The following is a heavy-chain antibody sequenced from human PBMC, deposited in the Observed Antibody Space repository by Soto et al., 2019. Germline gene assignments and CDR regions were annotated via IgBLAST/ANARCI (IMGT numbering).Heavy chain of an antibody. J-gene: IGHJ6*02. CDR3: ARGVSWLQGLPYGMDV. CDR2: IIPIFGTA. D-gene: IGHD5-12*01. CDR1: GGTFSSYA. Sequence: SVKVSCKASGGTFSSYAISWVRQAPGQGLEWMGGIIPIFGTANYAQKFQGKVTITADESTSTAYMELSSLRSEDTAVYYCARGVSWLQGLPYGMDVWGQGTTVTVSS. V-gene: IGHV1-69*13.